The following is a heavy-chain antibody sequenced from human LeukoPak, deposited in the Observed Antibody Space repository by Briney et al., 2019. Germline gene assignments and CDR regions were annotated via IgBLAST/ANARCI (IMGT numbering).Heavy chain of an antibody. J-gene: IGHJ3*02. V-gene: IGHV4-59*01. CDR3: ARGGYSYGSSFDI. D-gene: IGHD5-18*01. Sequence: SENLSLTCTVSGGSISSYYWSWIRQPPGKGLEWIGYIYYSGSTNYNPSLKSRVTISVDTSKNQFSLKLSSVTAADTAVYYCARGGYSYGSSFDIWGQGTMVTVSS. CDR1: GGSISSYY. CDR2: IYYSGST.